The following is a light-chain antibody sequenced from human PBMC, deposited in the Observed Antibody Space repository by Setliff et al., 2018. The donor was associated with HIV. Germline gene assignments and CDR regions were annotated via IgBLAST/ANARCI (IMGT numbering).Light chain of an antibody. J-gene: IGLJ1*01. V-gene: IGLV2-18*02. CDR2: EVT. CDR3: SSHRSSSYV. CDR1: SSDVGRYNR. Sequence: QSVLTQPPSVSGSPGQSVTISCTGTSSDVGRYNRVSWYQQPPGTAPKLMIYEVTNRPSGVPDRFSGSKCGSTASLTISGLQAEDEGDYYCSSHRSSSYVFGTGTKVTVL.